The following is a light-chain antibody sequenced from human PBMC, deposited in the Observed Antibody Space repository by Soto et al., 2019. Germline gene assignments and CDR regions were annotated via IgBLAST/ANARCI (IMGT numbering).Light chain of an antibody. CDR1: QGINNY. Sequence: DMQMTHSPSSLSASVGDGVTLTCRASQGINNYLNWYLQKPGKAPKLLIHAASSLQSGVPSRFSGSGSGTDFTLTITSLQPEDFATYHCQQSYSTPITFGQGTRLEI. V-gene: IGKV1-39*01. CDR3: QQSYSTPIT. CDR2: AAS. J-gene: IGKJ5*01.